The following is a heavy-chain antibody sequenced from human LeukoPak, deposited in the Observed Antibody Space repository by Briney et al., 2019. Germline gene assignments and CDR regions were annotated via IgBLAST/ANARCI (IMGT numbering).Heavy chain of an antibody. CDR2: ITDGGGST. Sequence: GGSLRLSCATSGFTFGDYGLSWVRQAPGRGLEWVAAITDGGGSTYYADSVKGRFTISRDNSKNTLYLQMYSLRAEDTAKYYCAKDTSGWYDLGSFDIWGQGAMVTVSS. D-gene: IGHD6-19*01. CDR3: AKDTSGWYDLGSFDI. CDR1: GFTFGDYG. J-gene: IGHJ3*02. V-gene: IGHV3-23*01.